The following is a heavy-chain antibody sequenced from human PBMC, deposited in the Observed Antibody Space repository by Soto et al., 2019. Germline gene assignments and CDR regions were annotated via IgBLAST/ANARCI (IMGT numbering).Heavy chain of an antibody. V-gene: IGHV1-69*01. D-gene: IGHD2-2*01. CDR3: ARGATHGTSWYFWFDP. J-gene: IGHJ5*02. CDR2: IIPLFGTT. Sequence: QVQLVQSEAEVRMPGSSVKVSCKASGGTFSTYPINWVRQAPGQGLEWMGGIIPLFGTTNYAQKFKGRVTITADEATSTAYIELSSLRAEDAAVYYCARGATHGTSWYFWFDPWGQGTQVTLSS. CDR1: GGTFSTYP.